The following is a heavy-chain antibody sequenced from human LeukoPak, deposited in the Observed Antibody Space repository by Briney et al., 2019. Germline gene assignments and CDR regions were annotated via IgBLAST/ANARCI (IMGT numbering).Heavy chain of an antibody. V-gene: IGHV3-64*01. CDR1: GFTFSSYA. CDR3: ARDTDEAGFDY. Sequence: GGTLRLSCAASGFTFSSYAMHWVRQAPGKGLEYVSAISSNGGSTYYANSVKGRFTISRDNSKNTLYLQMGSLRAEDMAVHYCARDTDEAGFDYWGQGTLVTVSS. J-gene: IGHJ4*02. CDR2: ISSNGGST. D-gene: IGHD5-24*01.